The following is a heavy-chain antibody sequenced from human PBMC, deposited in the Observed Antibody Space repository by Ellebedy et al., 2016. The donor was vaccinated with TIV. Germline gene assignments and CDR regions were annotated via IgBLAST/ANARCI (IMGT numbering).Heavy chain of an antibody. J-gene: IGHJ4*02. D-gene: IGHD6-6*01. CDR2: ITGGGHFT. Sequence: PGGSLRLSCAVSGFTFKSNAMSRVRQAPGKGLEWVSSITGGGHFTDFADSVKGRFTISRDNTNDKLFLQMDDLRAEDTAIYYCAKDLAPGTAGRPSYFDSWGQGTLVTVS. CDR1: GFTFKSNA. CDR3: AKDLAPGTAGRPSYFDS. V-gene: IGHV3-23*01.